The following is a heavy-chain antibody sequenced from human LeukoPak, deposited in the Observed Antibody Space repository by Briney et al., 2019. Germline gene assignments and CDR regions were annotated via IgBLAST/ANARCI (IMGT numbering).Heavy chain of an antibody. D-gene: IGHD3-10*01. J-gene: IGHJ4*02. CDR1: GFTFTICA. CDR3: AKAEGSYKTLNDY. V-gene: IGHV3-23*01. Sequence: PGGSLRLSCAASGFTFTICAMNWVRQAPGKGLEWVSGISGSGSSTYYADSVKGRFTISRDSSKNTVYLQMSSLRAEDTAVYYCAKAEGSYKTLNDYWGQGTLVTVSS. CDR2: ISGSGSST.